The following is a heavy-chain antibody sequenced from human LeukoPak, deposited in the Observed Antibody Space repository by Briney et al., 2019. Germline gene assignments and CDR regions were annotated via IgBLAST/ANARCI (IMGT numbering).Heavy chain of an antibody. Sequence: PSETLSLTCTVSGGSLSSINYYWGWIRQPPGKGLEWIGSIYYSGSTKYNPSLKSRVTISVDTSKNQFSLKLSSVTAADTAVYYCARQTGATWDYFDYWGQGTLVTVSS. CDR2: IYYSGST. J-gene: IGHJ4*02. D-gene: IGHD1-26*01. CDR1: GGSLSSINYY. CDR3: ARQTGATWDYFDY. V-gene: IGHV4-39*01.